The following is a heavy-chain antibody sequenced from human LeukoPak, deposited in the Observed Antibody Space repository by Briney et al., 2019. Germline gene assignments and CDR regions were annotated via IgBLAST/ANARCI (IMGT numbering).Heavy chain of an antibody. V-gene: IGHV4-31*03. CDR1: GGSISSGGYY. J-gene: IGHJ4*02. Sequence: PSQTLSLTCTVSGGSISSGGYYWSWIRQHPGKGLEWIGYIYYSGSTNYNPSLKSRVTISVDTSKNQFSLKLSSVTAADTAVYYCARHKRQWLAQGEYYFDYWGQGTLVTVSS. CDR2: IYYSGST. D-gene: IGHD6-19*01. CDR3: ARHKRQWLAQGEYYFDY.